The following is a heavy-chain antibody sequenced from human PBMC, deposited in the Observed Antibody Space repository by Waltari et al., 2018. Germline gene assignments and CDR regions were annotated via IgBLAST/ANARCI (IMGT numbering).Heavy chain of an antibody. CDR3: ARGANIAAAGTMAFDI. D-gene: IGHD6-13*01. CDR1: GYSISSGYY. CDR2: IYHSGSN. Sequence: QVQLQESGPGLVKPSETLSLTCAASGYSISSGYYLGWIRQPPGKGLQWIGSIYHSGSNYYHPTLNGRVTISVDTAKNEFSLKLSSVTAADTAVYYCARGANIAAAGTMAFDIWGQGTMVTVSS. J-gene: IGHJ3*02. V-gene: IGHV4-38-2*01.